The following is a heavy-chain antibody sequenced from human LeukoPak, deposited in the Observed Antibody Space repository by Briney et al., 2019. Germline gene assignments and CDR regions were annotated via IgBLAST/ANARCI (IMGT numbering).Heavy chain of an antibody. Sequence: PSETLSLTCAVYGGSFSGYYWSWIRQPPGKGLEWIGEINHSGSTNYNPSLKSRVTISVDTSKNQFSLKLSSVTAADTAVYYCARDKIIDYGDYIIDFDYWGQGTLVTVSS. D-gene: IGHD4-17*01. J-gene: IGHJ4*02. CDR1: GGSFSGYY. CDR2: INHSGST. V-gene: IGHV4-34*01. CDR3: ARDKIIDYGDYIIDFDY.